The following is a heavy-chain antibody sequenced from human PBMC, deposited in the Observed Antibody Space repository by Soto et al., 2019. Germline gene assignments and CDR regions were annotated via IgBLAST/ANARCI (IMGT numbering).Heavy chain of an antibody. V-gene: IGHV3-30-3*01. CDR3: ARGYDFWSGHDAFDI. D-gene: IGHD3-3*01. Sequence: GGSLRLSCAASGFTFSSYAMHWVRQAPGKGLEWVAVISYDGSNKYYADSVKGRFTISRDNSKNTLYLQMNSLRAEDTAVYYCARGYDFWSGHDAFDIWGQGTMVT. J-gene: IGHJ3*02. CDR1: GFTFSSYA. CDR2: ISYDGSNK.